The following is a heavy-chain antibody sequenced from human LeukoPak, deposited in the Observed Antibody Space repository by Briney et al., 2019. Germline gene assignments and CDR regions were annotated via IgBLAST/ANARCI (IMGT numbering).Heavy chain of an antibody. Sequence: ASVKVSCKASGYTFTGYYMHWVRQAPGQGLEWMGRINPNTGGTNNAQKFQGRVTMTRDTSISTASMGLSRLKSDDTAVYYCARESMSGGYFDYWGQGTLVTVSS. D-gene: IGHD2-15*01. CDR1: GYTFTGYY. CDR2: INPNTGGT. CDR3: ARESMSGGYFDY. J-gene: IGHJ4*02. V-gene: IGHV1-2*06.